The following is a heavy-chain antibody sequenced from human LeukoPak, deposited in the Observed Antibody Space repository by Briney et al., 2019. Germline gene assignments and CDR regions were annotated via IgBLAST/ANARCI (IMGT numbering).Heavy chain of an antibody. Sequence: KSSETLSLTCTVSGGSISSSSYYWGWIRQPPGKGLEWIGSIYYSGSTYYNPSLKSRVTISVGTSKNQFSLRLTSVTAADTAVYYCARQTYYDNRLLFAYWGQGILVTVSS. D-gene: IGHD3-22*01. CDR2: IYYSGST. V-gene: IGHV4-39*01. J-gene: IGHJ4*02. CDR1: GGSISSSSYY. CDR3: ARQTYYDNRLLFAY.